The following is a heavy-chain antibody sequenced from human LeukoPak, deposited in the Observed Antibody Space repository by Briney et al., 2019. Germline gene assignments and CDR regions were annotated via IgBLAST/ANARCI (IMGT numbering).Heavy chain of an antibody. J-gene: IGHJ5*02. Sequence: GGPLRLSWAASGFTFSSHSMNWVRQAPGKGLDWVSYISSGSTIIHYADSVKGRFTISRDDAKNSLYLQMNSLRAEDTAVYYCAKVPRQHDNWFDPWGQGTLVTVSS. V-gene: IGHV3-48*01. D-gene: IGHD6-13*01. CDR3: AKVPRQHDNWFDP. CDR1: GFTFSSHS. CDR2: ISSGSTII.